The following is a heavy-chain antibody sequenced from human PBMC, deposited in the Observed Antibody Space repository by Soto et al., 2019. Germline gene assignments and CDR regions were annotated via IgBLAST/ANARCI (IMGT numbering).Heavy chain of an antibody. CDR2: IIPILGIA. Sequence: QVQLVQSGAEVKKPGSSVKVSCKASGGTFSSYTISWVRQAPGQGLEWMGRIIPILGIANYAQKFQCRVTITADKSTSTAYMELSSLRSEDTAVYYCARDYGDYVAFDIWGQGTMVTVSS. CDR1: GGTFSSYT. V-gene: IGHV1-69*08. J-gene: IGHJ3*02. CDR3: ARDYGDYVAFDI. D-gene: IGHD4-17*01.